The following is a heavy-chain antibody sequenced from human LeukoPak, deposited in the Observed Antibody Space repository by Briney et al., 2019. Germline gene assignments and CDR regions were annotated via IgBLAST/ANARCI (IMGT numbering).Heavy chain of an antibody. D-gene: IGHD6-13*01. CDR1: GGTFSSYA. CDR3: ARVAIAAAHNWFDP. J-gene: IGHJ5*02. CDR2: IIPIFGTA. Sequence: SVKVPCKASGGTFSSYAISWVRQAPGQGLEWMGRIIPIFGTANYAQKFQGRVTITTDESTSTAYMELSSLRSEDTAVYYCARVAIAAAHNWFDPWGQGTLVTVSS. V-gene: IGHV1-69*05.